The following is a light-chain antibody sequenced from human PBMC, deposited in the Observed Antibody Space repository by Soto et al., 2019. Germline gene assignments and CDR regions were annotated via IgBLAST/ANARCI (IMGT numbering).Light chain of an antibody. CDR1: QGIITY. V-gene: IGKV1-12*02. Sequence: DIQMTQSPSSVSASVGDRVTITCRASQGIITYLAWYQQKPGEAPNLLIYSASSLQRWVPSRFSGSVYGTDFTLNINSLQPEDFATYYCQQTTTFPFTSGAGTKVEIK. J-gene: IGKJ4*01. CDR3: QQTTTFPFT. CDR2: SAS.